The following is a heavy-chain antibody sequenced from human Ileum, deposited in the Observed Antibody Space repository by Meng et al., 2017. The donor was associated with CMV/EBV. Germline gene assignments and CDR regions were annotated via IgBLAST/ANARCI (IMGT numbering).Heavy chain of an antibody. V-gene: IGHV4-39*07. CDR2: MLFSEIA. CDR1: CAPLSSGGHY. CDR3: ASTGWLQLPGDY. D-gene: IGHD5-24*01. Sequence: QVPEPGPGLGQPAETLSLTCTVACAPLSSGGHYWAWIRQSPGKGLEWIGSMLFSEIADYNPSLKSRVTISLDATQTQFSLRLTSVTAADTAVYYCASTGWLQLPGDYWGQGTLVTVSS. J-gene: IGHJ4*02.